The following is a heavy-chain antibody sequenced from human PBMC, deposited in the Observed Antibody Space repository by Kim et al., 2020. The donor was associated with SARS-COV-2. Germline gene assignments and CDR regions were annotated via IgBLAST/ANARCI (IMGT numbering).Heavy chain of an antibody. V-gene: IGHV3-64D*09. CDR3: VKGTRGHWNDLGPVPFDY. J-gene: IGHJ4*02. CDR2: INSDGGST. Sequence: GGSLRLSCSASGFSFSNYAIHWVRQAAGKGLEYISAINSDGGSTYYADSVKGRFTISRDNSENTLYLQMGSLRGDDAAVYYCVKGTRGHWNDLGPVPFDYWGQGTLVTVSS. CDR1: GFSFSNYA. D-gene: IGHD1-1*01.